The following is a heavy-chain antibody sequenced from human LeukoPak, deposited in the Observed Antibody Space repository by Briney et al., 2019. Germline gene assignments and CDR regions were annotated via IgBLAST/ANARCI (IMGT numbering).Heavy chain of an antibody. CDR1: GGSISSNNYF. V-gene: IGHV4-39*07. D-gene: IGHD6-19*01. CDR3: ARDQGRWLVRTFDY. CDR2: FYYSGST. Sequence: SETLSLTCTVSGGSISSNNYFWGWIRQPPGEGLEWIGSFYYSGSTYYNPSLKSRVTISIDTSKNQFSLKLSSVTAADTAVYYCARDQGRWLVRTFDYWGQGTLVTVSS. J-gene: IGHJ4*02.